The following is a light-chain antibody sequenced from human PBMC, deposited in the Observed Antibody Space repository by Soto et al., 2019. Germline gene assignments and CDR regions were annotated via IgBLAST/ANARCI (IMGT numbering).Light chain of an antibody. CDR3: QQRSNWPPT. V-gene: IGKV3-11*01. CDR1: QSVSSY. Sequence: EIVLTQSPATLSLSPGERATLSCRASQSVSSYLAWYQQKPGQAPRLLIYDASNRATGIPARFSGSGSGTDFTLTISSLEPKDFAVYYCQQRSNWPPTFGGGTKVVIK. CDR2: DAS. J-gene: IGKJ4*01.